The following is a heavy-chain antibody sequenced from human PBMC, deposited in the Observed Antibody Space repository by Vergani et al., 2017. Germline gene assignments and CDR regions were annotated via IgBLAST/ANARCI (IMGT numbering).Heavy chain of an antibody. Sequence: EVQLVASGGGLVKPGGSLRLSCAASGFTFSSYSMNWVRQAPGKGLEWVSSISSSSSYIYYADSVKGRFTISRDNAKNSLYLQMNSLRAEDTAVYYCARDASSSWLDNWFDPWGQGTLVTVSS. CDR1: GFTFSSYS. J-gene: IGHJ5*02. V-gene: IGHV3-21*01. D-gene: IGHD6-13*01. CDR3: ARDASSSWLDNWFDP. CDR2: ISSSSSYI.